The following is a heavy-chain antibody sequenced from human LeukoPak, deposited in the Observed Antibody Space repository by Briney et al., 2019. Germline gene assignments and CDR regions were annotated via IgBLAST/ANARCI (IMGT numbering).Heavy chain of an antibody. V-gene: IGHV1-3*01. D-gene: IGHD3-22*01. CDR2: INAGNGNT. J-gene: IGHJ4*02. CDR1: GYIFTNYD. Sequence: GASVKVSCKASGYIFTNYDINWERQATGQGLEWMGWINAGNGNTKYSQKFQGRVTITRDTSASTAYMELSSLRSEDTAVYYCARARNEYYYDSSGPYFDYWGQGTLVTVSS. CDR3: ARARNEYYYDSSGPYFDY.